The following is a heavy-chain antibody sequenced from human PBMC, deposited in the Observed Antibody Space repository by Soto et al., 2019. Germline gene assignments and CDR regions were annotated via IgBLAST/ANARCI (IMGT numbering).Heavy chain of an antibody. CDR1: GYSLNSGYF. V-gene: IGHV4-38-2*02. CDR2: IHHGGGP. J-gene: IGHJ5*02. CDR3: VRESYLWFDL. Sequence: PSETLSLTCGVSGYSLNSGYFWGWIRQPPGRGLEWIGNIHHGGGPYSNPSLKSRLSISLDTSKDQFSLNLRSVTAADTAVYYCVRESYLWFDLWGQGTPVTVSS. D-gene: IGHD3-10*01.